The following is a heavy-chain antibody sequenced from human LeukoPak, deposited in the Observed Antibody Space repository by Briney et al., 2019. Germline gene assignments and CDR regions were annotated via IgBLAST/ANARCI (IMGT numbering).Heavy chain of an antibody. Sequence: GGSLRLSCAASGFTFSTYAMSGVRQAPGKGLEWVAVIWYDGSNKYYADSVKGRFTISRDNSKNTLYLQMNSLRAEDTAVYYCARGDYDSSGYPYAFDIWGQGTMVTVSS. D-gene: IGHD3-22*01. J-gene: IGHJ3*02. V-gene: IGHV3-33*08. CDR2: IWYDGSNK. CDR3: ARGDYDSSGYPYAFDI. CDR1: GFTFSTYA.